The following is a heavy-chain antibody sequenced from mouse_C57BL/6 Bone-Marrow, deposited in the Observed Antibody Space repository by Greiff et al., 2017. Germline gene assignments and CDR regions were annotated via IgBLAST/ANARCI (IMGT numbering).Heavy chain of an antibody. CDR2: ISDGGSYT. J-gene: IGHJ2*01. CDR3: ARTDVFYYDYDY. CDR1: GFTFSSYA. D-gene: IGHD2-4*01. V-gene: IGHV5-4*03. Sequence: EVKVVESGGGLVKPGGSLKLSCAASGFTFSSYAMSWVRQTPEKRLEWVATISDGGSYTYYPDNVKGRFTISRDNAKNNLYLQMSHLKSEDTAMYYCARTDVFYYDYDYWGQGTTLTVSS.